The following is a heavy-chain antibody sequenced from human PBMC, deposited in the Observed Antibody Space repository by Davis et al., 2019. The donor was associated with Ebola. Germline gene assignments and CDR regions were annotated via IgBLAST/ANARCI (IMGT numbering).Heavy chain of an antibody. CDR3: ARDRFPMDSSSWYWFDP. J-gene: IGHJ5*02. D-gene: IGHD6-13*01. CDR1: GFTFSDYT. CDR2: ISSSGRCDI. Sequence: GESLKISCAASGFTFSDYTMNWVRQAPGKGLEWVAFISSSGRCDIFCTDSVKGRFTISRDNAENSLYLQMNSLRDEDTAVYYCARDRFPMDSSSWYWFDPWGQGTLVTVSS. V-gene: IGHV3-48*02.